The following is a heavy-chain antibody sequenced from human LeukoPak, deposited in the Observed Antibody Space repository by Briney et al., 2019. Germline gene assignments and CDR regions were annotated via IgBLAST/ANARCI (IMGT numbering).Heavy chain of an antibody. CDR3: ARAGEGGYSGYDY. V-gene: IGHV1-69*13. J-gene: IGHJ4*02. Sequence: GASVKVSCKASGGTFSSYAISWVRQGPGQGLEWMGGIIPIFGAANYAQKFQGRVTITADESTSTAYMELSSLRSEDTAVYYCARAGEGGYSGYDYWGQGTLVTVSP. D-gene: IGHD5-12*01. CDR1: GGTFSSYA. CDR2: IIPIFGAA.